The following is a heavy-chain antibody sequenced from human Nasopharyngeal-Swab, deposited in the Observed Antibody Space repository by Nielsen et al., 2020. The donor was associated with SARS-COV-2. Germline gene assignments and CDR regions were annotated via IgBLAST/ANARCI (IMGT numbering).Heavy chain of an antibody. J-gene: IGHJ3*02. D-gene: IGHD6-19*01. CDR2: ISYDGSNK. CDR1: GFTFSSYG. CDR3: ASIAVAVEDAFDI. V-gene: IGHV3-30*03. Sequence: GESLKISCAASGFTFSSYGMHWVRQAPGKGLEWVAVISYDGSNKYYADSVKGRFTIPRDNSKNTLYLQMNSLRAEDTAVYYCASIAVAVEDAFDIWGQGTMVAVSS.